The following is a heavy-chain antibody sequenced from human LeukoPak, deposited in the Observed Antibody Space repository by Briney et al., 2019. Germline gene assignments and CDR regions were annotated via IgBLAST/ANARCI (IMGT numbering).Heavy chain of an antibody. Sequence: ASVKVSCKASGYTFTKYYMNWVRQAPGQGLEWMGGMNPNSGHTVYAQKFQGRVTMTRNTSISTAYMELSSLRSEDTAVYYCARSGRGSWLYNLRYWGQGTQVTVSS. CDR3: ARSGRGSWLYNLRY. D-gene: IGHD1-14*01. CDR2: MNPNSGHT. J-gene: IGHJ4*02. CDR1: GYTFTKYY. V-gene: IGHV1-8*01.